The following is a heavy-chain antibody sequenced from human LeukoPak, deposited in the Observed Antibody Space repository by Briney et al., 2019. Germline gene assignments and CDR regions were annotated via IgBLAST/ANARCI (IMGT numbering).Heavy chain of an antibody. V-gene: IGHV3-23*01. CDR3: ARKAARTSGYDY. CDR1: GFTFNNYG. CDR2: IADGGETT. D-gene: IGHD3-22*01. Sequence: GGSLRLSCAVSGFTFNNYGMSWVRQAPGMGLEWVSAIADGGETTYYADSVKGRFTISRDYSKNTLYLQMNSVRAEDTAVYCCARKAARTSGYDYWGQGILVTVSS. J-gene: IGHJ4*02.